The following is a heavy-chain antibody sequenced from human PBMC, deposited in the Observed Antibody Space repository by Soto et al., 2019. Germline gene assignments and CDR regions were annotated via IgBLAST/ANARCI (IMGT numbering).Heavy chain of an antibody. CDR2: ISAYNGNT. CDR3: AREGPRDSAFDS. CDR1: GYTFTSYG. V-gene: IGHV1-18*01. D-gene: IGHD2-15*01. Sequence: QGQLVQSGAEVKKPGASVKVSCKASGYTFTSYGISWVRQAPGQGLEWMGWISAYNGNTNYAQKPQGRVTITTDTSQSTAYMELRSLRSDDTAVYYSAREGPRDSAFDSWGQGTMVTVSS. J-gene: IGHJ3*02.